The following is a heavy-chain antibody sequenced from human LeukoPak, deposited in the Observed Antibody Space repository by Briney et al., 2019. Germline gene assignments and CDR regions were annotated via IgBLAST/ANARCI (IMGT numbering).Heavy chain of an antibody. J-gene: IGHJ5*02. CDR2: ISGGGGST. CDR3: AKGSGINHYHWIDP. Sequence: GGFLRLSCAASEFTFSNYAMNWVRQAPGKGLEWVSGISGGGGSTYYADSVKGRFTISRDNSKNTLYLQMDSLRAEDTALYYCAKGSGINHYHWIDPWGQGTLVTVSS. V-gene: IGHV3-23*01. D-gene: IGHD1-14*01. CDR1: EFTFSNYA.